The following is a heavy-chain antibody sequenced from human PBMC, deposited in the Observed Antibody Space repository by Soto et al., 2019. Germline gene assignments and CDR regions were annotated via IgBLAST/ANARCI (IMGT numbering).Heavy chain of an antibody. CDR1: GYSFTSYL. CDR3: AKSYYDFWSGLGHYYYYGMDV. CDR2: IYPGDSDT. D-gene: IGHD3-3*01. V-gene: IGHV5-51*01. J-gene: IGHJ6*02. Sequence: LGESLKISCKGSGYSFTSYLIGWVRQMPGKGLEWMGIIYPGDSDTRYSPSFQGQVTISADKSISTAYLQWSSLKASDTAMYYCAKSYYDFWSGLGHYYYYGMDVWGQGTTVTVSS.